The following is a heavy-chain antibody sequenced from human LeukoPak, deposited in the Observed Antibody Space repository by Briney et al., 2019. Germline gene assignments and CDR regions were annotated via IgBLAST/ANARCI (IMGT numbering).Heavy chain of an antibody. CDR1: GGSFSGYY. CDR2: INHSGST. D-gene: IGHD5-18*01. Sequence: SETLSLTCAVYGGSFSGYYWSWIRQPPGKGLEWIGEINHSGSTNYNPSLKSRVTISVDTSKNQFSLKLSSVTAADTAVYYCARARRGYSYGLGNWGRGTLVTVSS. CDR3: ARARRGYSYGLGN. J-gene: IGHJ4*02. V-gene: IGHV4-34*01.